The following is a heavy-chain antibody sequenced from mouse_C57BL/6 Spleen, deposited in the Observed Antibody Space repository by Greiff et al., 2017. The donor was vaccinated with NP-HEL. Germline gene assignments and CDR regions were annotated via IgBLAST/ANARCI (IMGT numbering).Heavy chain of an antibody. Sequence: QVQLKESGPGLVQPSQSLSITCTVSGFSLTSYGVHWVRQSPGKGLEWLGVIWSGGGTDYNAAFISRLSISQDTSQSQAFFIMNSLQADDTAIYYCAREYYDYDGVHFDYWGQGTTLTVSS. D-gene: IGHD2-4*01. V-gene: IGHV2-2*01. CDR2: IWSGGGT. CDR3: AREYYDYDGVHFDY. J-gene: IGHJ2*01. CDR1: GFSLTSYG.